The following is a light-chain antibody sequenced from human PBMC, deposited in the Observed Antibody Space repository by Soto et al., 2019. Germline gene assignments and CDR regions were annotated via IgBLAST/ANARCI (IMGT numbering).Light chain of an antibody. CDR1: SSDVGGYNY. Sequence: QSALTQPPSVSGSPGQSITISCTGTSSDVGGYNYVSWYQQHPGKAPKLMIYDVINRPSGVSNRFSGSKSGNTASLTISGLQAEDEADYYCSSYTSSSTLLYVFGTGTKLTVL. V-gene: IGLV2-14*01. CDR2: DVI. J-gene: IGLJ1*01. CDR3: SSYTSSSTLLYV.